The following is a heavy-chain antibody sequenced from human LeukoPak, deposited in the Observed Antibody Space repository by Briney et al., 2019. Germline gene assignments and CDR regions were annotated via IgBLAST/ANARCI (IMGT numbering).Heavy chain of an antibody. J-gene: IGHJ3*02. CDR2: IRSGSAAM. Sequence: GGSLRLSCTASGFIFSSYSMNWVRQAPGKGLEWVSYIRSGSAAMYYADSVKGRFTISRDNARNSPYLQMNSLRDEDTAVYYCARDAFGRDGGNSGLHAFDIWGQGTVVTVSS. D-gene: IGHD4-23*01. CDR3: ARDAFGRDGGNSGLHAFDI. V-gene: IGHV3-48*02. CDR1: GFIFSSYS.